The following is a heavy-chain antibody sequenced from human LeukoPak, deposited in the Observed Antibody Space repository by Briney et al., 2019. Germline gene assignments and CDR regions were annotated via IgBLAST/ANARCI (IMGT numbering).Heavy chain of an antibody. Sequence: GGSLRLSCAASGFTFSNYPMHWVRQAPGKGLEWVALISYDGSNKYYGDSVEGRFTISRDNSKNTLYLQMNSLRAEDTAVYYCARDSGVDYPDLVFDYWGQGTLVTVSS. CDR2: ISYDGSNK. J-gene: IGHJ4*02. V-gene: IGHV3-30*04. CDR3: ARDSGVDYPDLVFDY. D-gene: IGHD3-10*01. CDR1: GFTFSNYP.